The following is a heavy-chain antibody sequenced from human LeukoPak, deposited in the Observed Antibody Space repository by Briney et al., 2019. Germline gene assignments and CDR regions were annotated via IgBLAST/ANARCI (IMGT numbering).Heavy chain of an antibody. D-gene: IGHD6-13*01. Sequence: SGTLSLTCAVYSGSFSGHYWNWIRQPPGKGLEWIGEISHSGSTNYNPSLKSRVTMSVDTSKNQFSLQLSSVTAADTAVYYCARGRQRYSSSFDYWGQGTLVTVSS. CDR2: ISHSGST. V-gene: IGHV4-34*01. J-gene: IGHJ4*02. CDR1: SGSFSGHY. CDR3: ARGRQRYSSSFDY.